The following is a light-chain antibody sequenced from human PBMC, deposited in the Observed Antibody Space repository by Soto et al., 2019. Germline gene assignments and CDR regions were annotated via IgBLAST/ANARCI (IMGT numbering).Light chain of an antibody. Sequence: EVVLTQSPGTVSLSPGERATLSCRASQSVTNNYLAWYQQKAGQAPRLLIYAASSRATGIPDRFSGSGSGTDFTLSISRLEPEDFEVYYCQQYGNSLTWTFGQGTKVEIK. J-gene: IGKJ1*01. V-gene: IGKV3-20*01. CDR2: AAS. CDR3: QQYGNSLTWT. CDR1: QSVTNNY.